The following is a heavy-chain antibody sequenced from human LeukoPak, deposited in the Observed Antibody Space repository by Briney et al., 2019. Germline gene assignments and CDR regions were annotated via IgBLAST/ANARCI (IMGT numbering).Heavy chain of an antibody. CDR1: GVSISSSY. CDR3: ANSKTNGDSSGWYAWFDP. CDR2: IYYSGST. D-gene: IGHD6-19*01. Sequence: SETLSLTCTVSGVSISSSYWNWIRQPPGKGLEWIGYIYYSGSTKYNPSLKSRVSISVDTSKNQFSLKLSSVTAADTAVYYCANSKTNGDSSGWYAWFDPWGQGTLVTVSS. V-gene: IGHV4-59*01. J-gene: IGHJ5*02.